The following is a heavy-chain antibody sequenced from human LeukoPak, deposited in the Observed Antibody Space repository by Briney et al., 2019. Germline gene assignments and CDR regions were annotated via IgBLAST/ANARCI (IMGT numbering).Heavy chain of an antibody. Sequence: GSLRLSCAASGFTFSSYSMNWVRQAPGKGLEWIGYIYHTGSTSYSPSLKSRVTISADTSQNQFSLKLSSVTAADTAVYYCASRKLGNDYRGQGTLVTVSS. J-gene: IGHJ4*02. CDR1: GFTFSSYS. CDR2: IYHTGST. V-gene: IGHV4-59*01. CDR3: ASRKLGNDY. D-gene: IGHD7-27*01.